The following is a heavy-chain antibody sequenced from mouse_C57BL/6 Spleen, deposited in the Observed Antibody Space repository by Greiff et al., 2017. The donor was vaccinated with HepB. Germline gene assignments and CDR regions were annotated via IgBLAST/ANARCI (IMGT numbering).Heavy chain of an antibody. CDR3: AAITTDYAMDY. J-gene: IGHJ4*01. CDR2: IDPSDSYT. CDR1: GYTFTSYW. V-gene: IGHV1-59*01. Sequence: QVQLQQPGAELVRPGTSVKLSCKASGYTFTSYWMHWVKQRPGQGLEWIGVIDPSDSYTNYNQKFKGKATLTIDKSSSTAYMQLSSLTSEDSAVYYCAAITTDYAMDYWGQGTSVTVSS. D-gene: IGHD1-2*01.